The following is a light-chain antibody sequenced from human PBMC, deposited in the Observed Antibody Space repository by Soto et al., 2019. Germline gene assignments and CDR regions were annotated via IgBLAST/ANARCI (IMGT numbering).Light chain of an antibody. CDR1: QNLGSGY. V-gene: IGKV3-11*01. Sequence: VVTQCPGTLSLYKGDRATLSCRASQNLGSGYLAWYRQKPGQAPRLLIYDASNRATGIPARFRGSGSGTDFTLSISSLEPEDFAIYYCQQRSNWPITFGHGTRLEIK. CDR3: QQRSNWPIT. J-gene: IGKJ5*01. CDR2: DAS.